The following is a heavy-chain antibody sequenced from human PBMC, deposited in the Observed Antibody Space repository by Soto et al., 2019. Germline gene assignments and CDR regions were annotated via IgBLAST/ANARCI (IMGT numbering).Heavy chain of an antibody. CDR1: GFTFSSDG. D-gene: IGHD3-10*01. Sequence: QVQLVESGGGVVQPGRSLRLSCAASGFTFSSDGMHWVRQAPGKGLEWVAVIWYDGSNKYYADSVKGRFTISRDNSKNTLYLQMNSLRAEDTAVYYCARDYYGAGSYYIRVGMDVWGQGTTVTVSS. V-gene: IGHV3-33*01. CDR2: IWYDGSNK. CDR3: ARDYYGAGSYYIRVGMDV. J-gene: IGHJ6*02.